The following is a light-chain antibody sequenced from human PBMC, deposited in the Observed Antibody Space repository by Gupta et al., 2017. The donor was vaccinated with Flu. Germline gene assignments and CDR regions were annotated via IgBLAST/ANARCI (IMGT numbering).Light chain of an antibody. V-gene: IGLV1-47*01. CDR3: AAWDDSLSVWV. CDR1: SSNIGSNY. J-gene: IGLJ3*02. CDR2: RNK. Sequence: QPVLTQPPSPSDTPAQRLTISCSGSSSNIGSNYVYGYQQHPGTAPKLLIYRNKQRHSGVPDRFSVSKSGTSASVAISGLRPEDEADYYCAAWDDSLSVWVFGGGTKLTVL.